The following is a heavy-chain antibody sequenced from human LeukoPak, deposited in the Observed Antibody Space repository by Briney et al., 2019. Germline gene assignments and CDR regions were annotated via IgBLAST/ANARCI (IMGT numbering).Heavy chain of an antibody. J-gene: IGHJ4*02. V-gene: IGHV4-59*08. CDR2: IYYSGST. CDR1: GGSISNYY. D-gene: IGHD3-10*01. Sequence: SETLSLTCTVSGGSISNYYWGWIRQPPGKGLEWIGYIYYSGSTNYNPSLKSRVTISVDTSKTQFSLKLNSVTAADTAVYYCARQAPRGYFDYWGQGTLVTVSS. CDR3: ARQAPRGYFDY.